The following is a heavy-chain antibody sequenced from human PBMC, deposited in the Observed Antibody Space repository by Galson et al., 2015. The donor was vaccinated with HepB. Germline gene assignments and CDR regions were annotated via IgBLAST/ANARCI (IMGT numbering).Heavy chain of an antibody. Sequence: QSGAEVKKPGASVKVSCKASGYTFTSYGISWVRQAPGQGLEWMGWISAHNGITNYAQKVQGRVTMTTDTSTNTAYMELRSLRSDDTAVYYCAREGFSAYDYAGHYFYGIDVWGQGTTVTVSS. CDR2: ISAHNGIT. J-gene: IGHJ6*02. D-gene: IGHD5-12*01. V-gene: IGHV1-18*01. CDR3: AREGFSAYDYAGHYFYGIDV. CDR1: GYTFTSYG.